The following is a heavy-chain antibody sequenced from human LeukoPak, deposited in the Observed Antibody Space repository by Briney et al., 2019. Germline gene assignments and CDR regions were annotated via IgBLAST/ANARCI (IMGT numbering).Heavy chain of an antibody. Sequence: GASVKVSCKSSGYTFTGYYMHWVRQAPGQGLEWMGWINPNSGGTNYAQKFQGRVTMTRDTSISTAYMELSRLRSDDTAVYYCALIAVAGDYYGMDVWGQATTVTVSS. CDR3: ALIAVAGDYYGMDV. V-gene: IGHV1-2*02. J-gene: IGHJ6*02. CDR2: INPNSGGT. D-gene: IGHD6-19*01. CDR1: GYTFTGYY.